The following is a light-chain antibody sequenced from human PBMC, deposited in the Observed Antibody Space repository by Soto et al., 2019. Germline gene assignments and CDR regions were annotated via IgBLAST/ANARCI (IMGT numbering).Light chain of an antibody. CDR1: QGIIDY. CDR2: AAS. CDR3: QKYNSAPPT. V-gene: IGKV1-27*01. Sequence: DIPMTQSPSSLSASVGDRVTITCRASQGIIDYLAWHHQKPGKAPKLLIYAASTLQSGVPSRFSGSGAGTDFTLTISSLQPEDVGTYYCQKYNSAPPTFGQGPRVEI. J-gene: IGKJ1*01.